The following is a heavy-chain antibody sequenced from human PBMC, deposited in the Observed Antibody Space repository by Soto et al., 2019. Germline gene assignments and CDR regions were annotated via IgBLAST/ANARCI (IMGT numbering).Heavy chain of an antibody. CDR3: AKTGFGDYDY. D-gene: IGHD4-17*01. Sequence: EVQLLESGGGLVQPGGSLRLSCAASGFTFNSYGMSWVRQAPGKGLAWVAVVSPSGENTNYADSVKGRFTISRDNSNHTVNLQMNSLRAEDTAIYFCAKTGFGDYDYWGPGALVTVSS. CDR1: GFTFNSYG. J-gene: IGHJ4*02. CDR2: VSPSGENT. V-gene: IGHV3-23*01.